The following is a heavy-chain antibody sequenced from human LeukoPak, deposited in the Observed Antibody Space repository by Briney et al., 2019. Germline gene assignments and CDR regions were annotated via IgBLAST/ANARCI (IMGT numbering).Heavy chain of an antibody. J-gene: IGHJ5*02. V-gene: IGHV4-34*01. CDR1: GGSFSGYY. Sequence: KPSETLSLTCAVYGGSFSGYYWSWIRLPPGKGLEWIGEINHSGSTNYNPSLKSRVTISVDTSKNQFSLKLSSVTAADTAVYYCARGLFKKVDWYSSGYYVWFDPWGQGTLVTVSS. CDR3: ARGLFKKVDWYSSGYYVWFDP. CDR2: INHSGST. D-gene: IGHD6-19*01.